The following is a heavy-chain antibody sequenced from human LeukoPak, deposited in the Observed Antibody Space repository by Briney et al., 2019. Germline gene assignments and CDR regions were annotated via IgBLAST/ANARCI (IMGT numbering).Heavy chain of an antibody. CDR1: GFTVSSNA. D-gene: IGHD2-8*01. CDR3: ARGCIWSSRGGFDY. CDR2: IYSGGST. Sequence: TGGSLRLSCAASGFTVSSNAMSRVRQAPGKELEWVSFIYSGGSTYYAESVQGRFTISRDNSKNTLYLQMNSLRAEDTAVYYCARGCIWSSRGGFDYWGQGTLVTVSS. V-gene: IGHV3-53*01. J-gene: IGHJ4*02.